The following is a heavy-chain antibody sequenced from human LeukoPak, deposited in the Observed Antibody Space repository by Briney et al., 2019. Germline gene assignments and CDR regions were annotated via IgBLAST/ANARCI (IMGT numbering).Heavy chain of an antibody. D-gene: IGHD3-10*01. J-gene: IGHJ6*03. CDR2: ISSSTTYM. CDR1: GFTLSDYY. Sequence: GGSLRLSCAASGFTLSDYYMSWIRQAPGKGLEWVSSISSSTTYMYYADSVKGRFTISRDNAKKSLYLQMSSLRAEDTAVYYCARDDGSGSYANFYHSYYYMDVWGKGTTVTVSS. CDR3: ARDDGSGSYANFYHSYYYMDV. V-gene: IGHV3-11*06.